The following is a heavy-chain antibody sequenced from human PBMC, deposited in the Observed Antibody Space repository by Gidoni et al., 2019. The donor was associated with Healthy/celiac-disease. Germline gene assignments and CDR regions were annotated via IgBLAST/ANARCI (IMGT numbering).Heavy chain of an antibody. V-gene: IGHV4-39*01. D-gene: IGHD1-26*01. CDR3: ARRSTFTTPNFDY. CDR1: GGSISSSSYY. CDR2: IYYSGST. J-gene: IGHJ4*02. Sequence: QLQLQESGPGLVKPSETLSLTCTVSGGSISSSSYYWGWIRQPPGKGLEWIGSIYYSGSTYYNPSLKSRVTISVDTSKNQFSLKLSSVTAADTAVYYCARRSTFTTPNFDYWGQGTLVTVSS.